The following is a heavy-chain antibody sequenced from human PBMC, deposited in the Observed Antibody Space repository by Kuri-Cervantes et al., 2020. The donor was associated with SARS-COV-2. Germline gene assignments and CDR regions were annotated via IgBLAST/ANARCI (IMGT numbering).Heavy chain of an antibody. V-gene: IGHV1-24*01. J-gene: IGHJ4*02. D-gene: IGHD1-26*01. Sequence: ASAMVFSKASGYTSTGYYMHWVRQAPGQGLEWGGGFDPEDGETIYAQNFQGRVIMTEETSTDTAYMELSSLRSEDTAAYYCATGFAYSGSRWMGYWGQGTLVTVSS. CDR1: GYTSTGYY. CDR3: ATGFAYSGSRWMGY. CDR2: FDPEDGET.